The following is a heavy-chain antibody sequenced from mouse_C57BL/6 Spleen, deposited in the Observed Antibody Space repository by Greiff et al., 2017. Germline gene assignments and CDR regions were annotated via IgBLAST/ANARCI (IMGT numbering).Heavy chain of an antibody. J-gene: IGHJ4*01. Sequence: EVMLVESGGGLVKPGGSLKLSCAASGFTFSDYGMHWVRQAPEKGLEWVAYISSGSSTIYYADTVKGRFTISRDNAKNTLFLQMTSLRSEDTAMYYCARRYYGYDGYAMDYWGQGTSVTVSS. CDR1: GFTFSDYG. V-gene: IGHV5-17*01. D-gene: IGHD2-2*01. CDR3: ARRYYGYDGYAMDY. CDR2: ISSGSSTI.